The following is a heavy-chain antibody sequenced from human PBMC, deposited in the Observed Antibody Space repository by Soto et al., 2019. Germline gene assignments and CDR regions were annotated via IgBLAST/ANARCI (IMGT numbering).Heavy chain of an antibody. CDR1: GGSFSGYY. V-gene: IGHV4-34*01. Sequence: PSETLSLTCAVYGGSFSGYYWSWICQPPGKGLEWIGEINHSGSTNYNPSLKSRVTISVDTSKNQFSLKLSSVTAADTAVYYCARGRITLLWFGESRFDYWGQGTLVTVSS. CDR2: INHSGST. CDR3: ARGRITLLWFGESRFDY. J-gene: IGHJ4*02. D-gene: IGHD3-10*01.